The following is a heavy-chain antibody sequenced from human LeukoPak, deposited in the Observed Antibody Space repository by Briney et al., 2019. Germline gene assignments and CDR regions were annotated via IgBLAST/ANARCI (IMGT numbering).Heavy chain of an antibody. D-gene: IGHD5-24*01. J-gene: IGHJ5*02. CDR2: TYYRSKWYN. CDR3: AREAMATISIWWFDP. CDR1: GDSVSSNSAA. V-gene: IGHV6-1*01. Sequence: SQTLSLTCAISGDSVSSNSAAWNWIRQSQSRGLEWLGRTYYRSKWYNDYAVSVKSRITINPDTSKNQFSLQLNSVTPEDTAVYYCAREAMATISIWWFDPWGQGTLVTVSS.